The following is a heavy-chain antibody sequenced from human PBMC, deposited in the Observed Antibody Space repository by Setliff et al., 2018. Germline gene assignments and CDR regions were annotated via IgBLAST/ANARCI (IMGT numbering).Heavy chain of an antibody. CDR2: IITSTGKT. Sequence: ASVKVSCKASGYTFTNFGFHWLRQAPGQGLEWMAMIITSTGKTSYAQKFQGRVTVTTDTYTGTGYMELRSLRSDDTAMYFCARFGGSCSSSSCYASDLWGQGTMGT. CDR3: ARFGGSCSSSSCYASDL. V-gene: IGHV1-18*01. J-gene: IGHJ3*01. D-gene: IGHD2-2*01. CDR1: GYTFTNFG.